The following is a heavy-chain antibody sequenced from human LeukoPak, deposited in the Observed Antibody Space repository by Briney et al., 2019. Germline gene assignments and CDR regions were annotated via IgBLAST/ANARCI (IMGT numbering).Heavy chain of an antibody. CDR2: IYYSGSP. V-gene: IGHV4-59*01. J-gene: IGHJ3*02. CDR3: ARDLRSAMYYYDSSGYYPYDAFDI. Sequence: SDTLSLTCTVSGGSISSYYWSWIRQPPGKGLEWIGYIYYSGSPNYHPSLKSRVTISVDTSKTQFSLKLSSVTAADTAVYYCARDLRSAMYYYDSSGYYPYDAFDIWGQGTMVTVSS. D-gene: IGHD3-22*01. CDR1: GGSISSYY.